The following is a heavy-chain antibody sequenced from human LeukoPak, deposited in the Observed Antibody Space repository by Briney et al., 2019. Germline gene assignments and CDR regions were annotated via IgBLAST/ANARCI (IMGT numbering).Heavy chain of an antibody. Sequence: GGYLRLSCAASGFTFSSYAMSWVRQAPGKGLEWASAISGSGGSTYYADSVKGRFTISRDNSKNTLYLQMNSLRAEDTAVYYCAKDYGSGKLGDYWGQGTLVTVSS. CDR3: AKDYGSGKLGDY. J-gene: IGHJ4*02. CDR2: ISGSGGST. D-gene: IGHD3-10*01. V-gene: IGHV3-23*01. CDR1: GFTFSSYA.